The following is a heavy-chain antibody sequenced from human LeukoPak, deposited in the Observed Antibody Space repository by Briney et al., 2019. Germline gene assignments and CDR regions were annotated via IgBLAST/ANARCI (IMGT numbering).Heavy chain of an antibody. D-gene: IGHD6-13*01. CDR3: AREPYSSSWYGTPDYYYYGMDV. CDR1: GDSVSINSAA. Sequence: SQTLSLTCALSGDSVSINSAAWTWTRQSPSRGLEWLGRTYYRSKWYNDYAVSVKSRITINPDTSKNQFSLQLNSVTPEDTAVYYCAREPYSSSWYGTPDYYYYGMDVWGQGTTVTVSS. V-gene: IGHV6-1*01. CDR2: TYYRSKWYN. J-gene: IGHJ6*02.